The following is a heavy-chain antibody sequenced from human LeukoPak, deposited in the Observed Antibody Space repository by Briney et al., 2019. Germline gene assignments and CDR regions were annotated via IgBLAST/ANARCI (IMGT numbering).Heavy chain of an antibody. V-gene: IGHV4-4*07. J-gene: IGHJ4*02. CDR3: ARDEGYSGYAVRI. D-gene: IGHD5-12*01. CDR2: IYSSGST. CDR1: GGSISNYY. Sequence: PSETLSLTCTVSGGSISNYYWSWIRQPAGKGLEWIGRIYSSGSTNYNPSLKSRVTMSADTSKNQFSLKLSSVTAADTAVYYCARDEGYSGYAVRIWGQGTLVTVSS.